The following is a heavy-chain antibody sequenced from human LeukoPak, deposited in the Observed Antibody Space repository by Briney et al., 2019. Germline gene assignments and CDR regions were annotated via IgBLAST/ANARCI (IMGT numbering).Heavy chain of an antibody. V-gene: IGHV3-11*01. D-gene: IGHD2-15*01. J-gene: IGHJ4*02. CDR1: GFTFSDYY. Sequence: GGSLRLSCAASGFTFSDYYMSWIRQAPGKGLEWVSYISSSGSTIYYADSVKGRFTISRDNAKNSLYLQMNSLSAEDTAVYYCARDPHSARAFDYWGQGTLVTVSS. CDR2: ISSSGSTI. CDR3: ARDPHSARAFDY.